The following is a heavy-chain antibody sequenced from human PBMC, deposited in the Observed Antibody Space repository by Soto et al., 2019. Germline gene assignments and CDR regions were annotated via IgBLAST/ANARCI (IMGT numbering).Heavy chain of an antibody. J-gene: IGHJ4*02. CDR2: IYYSGNT. Sequence: PSETLSLTCAVSGGSISSNIWWSWVRQPPGKGLEWIGSIYYSGNTYYNPSLKSRVTISVDTSKNQFSLKLSSVTAADTAVYFCARLATAMVTFDYWGQGTLVTVSS. D-gene: IGHD5-18*01. CDR1: GGSISSNIW. V-gene: IGHV4-39*01. CDR3: ARLATAMVTFDY.